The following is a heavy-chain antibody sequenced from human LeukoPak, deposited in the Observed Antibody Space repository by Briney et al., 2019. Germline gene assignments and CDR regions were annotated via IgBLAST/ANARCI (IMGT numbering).Heavy chain of an antibody. CDR3: ASNYDILTGYPNWFDP. V-gene: IGHV4-39*07. CDR2: IYYSGST. Sequence: SETLSLTCTVSGGSISSSSYYWGWIRQPPGKGLEWIGSIYYSGSTYYNPSLKSRVTISVDTSKNQFSLKLSSVTAADTAVYCCASNYDILTGYPNWFDPWGQGTLVTVSS. J-gene: IGHJ5*02. D-gene: IGHD3-9*01. CDR1: GGSISSSSYY.